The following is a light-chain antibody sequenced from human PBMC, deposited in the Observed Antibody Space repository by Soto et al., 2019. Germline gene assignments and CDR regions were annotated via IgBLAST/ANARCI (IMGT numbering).Light chain of an antibody. J-gene: IGKJ1*01. CDR3: QQSDSTLVT. CDR1: QSISSY. CDR2: AAS. Sequence: DIQMTPSPSSLSASVGDRVTITCRASQSISSYLNWYQQKPGKAPKLLIYAASSLQSGVPSRFSGSGSGTDFTLTISSLQPEDFATYYCQQSDSTLVTFGQGTKVEIK. V-gene: IGKV1-39*01.